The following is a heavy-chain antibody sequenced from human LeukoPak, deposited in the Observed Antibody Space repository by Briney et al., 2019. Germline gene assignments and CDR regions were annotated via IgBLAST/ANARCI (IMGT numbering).Heavy chain of an antibody. CDR3: ASTYYYDSSGYYPNWFDP. V-gene: IGHV4-39*01. D-gene: IGHD3-22*01. CDR1: GFTVSSNY. CDR2: IYYSGST. J-gene: IGHJ5*02. Sequence: KSGGSLRLSCAASGFTVSSNYMSWVRQPPGKGLEWIGSIYYSGSTYCNPSLKSRVTISVDTSKNQFSLELSSVTAADTAVYYCASTYYYDSSGYYPNWFDPWGQGTLVTVSS.